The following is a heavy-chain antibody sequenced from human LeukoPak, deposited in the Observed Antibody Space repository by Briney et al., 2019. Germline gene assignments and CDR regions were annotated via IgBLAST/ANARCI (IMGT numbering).Heavy chain of an antibody. CDR1: GFTFSDYY. Sequence: GGSLRLSCAASGFTFSDYYMSWIRQAPGKGLEWVSHISSSGSTIYYADSVKGRFTISRDNAKNSLYLQMNSLRAEDTAVYYCARSGLYYYDSSGCDYWGQGTLVTVSS. CDR2: ISSSGSTI. CDR3: ARSGLYYYDSSGCDY. J-gene: IGHJ4*02. V-gene: IGHV3-11*04. D-gene: IGHD3-22*01.